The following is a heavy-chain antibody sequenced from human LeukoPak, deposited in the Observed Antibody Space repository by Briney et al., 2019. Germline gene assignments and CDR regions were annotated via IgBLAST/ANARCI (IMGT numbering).Heavy chain of an antibody. CDR3: ARGPGYYDFWSGFSF. CDR1: GGSMSRHY. CDR2: LYYTGST. Sequence: SETLSLTCTVSGGSMSRHYWSWIRQTLGKGLEWIAYLYYTGSTNYNPSLKSRVAISVDTSNNKFSLKLSSVTAADTAVYYCARGPGYYDFWSGFSFWGQGTLVTVSS. D-gene: IGHD3-3*01. V-gene: IGHV4-59*11. J-gene: IGHJ4*02.